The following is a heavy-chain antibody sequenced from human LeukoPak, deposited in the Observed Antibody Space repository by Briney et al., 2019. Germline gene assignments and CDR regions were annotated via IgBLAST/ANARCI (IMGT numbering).Heavy chain of an antibody. Sequence: SETLSLTCAASGGSISSGGYSWSWIRQPPGKGLEWIGYIYHSGSTYYNPSLKSRVTISVDRSKNQFSLKLSSVTAADTAVYYCAREVAREGWFDPWGQGTLVTVSS. CDR1: GGSISSGGYS. CDR2: IYHSGST. V-gene: IGHV4-30-2*01. CDR3: AREVAREGWFDP. D-gene: IGHD5-12*01. J-gene: IGHJ5*02.